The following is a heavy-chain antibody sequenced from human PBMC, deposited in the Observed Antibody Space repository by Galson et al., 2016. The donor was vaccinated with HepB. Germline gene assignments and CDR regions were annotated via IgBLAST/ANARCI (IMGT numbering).Heavy chain of an antibody. J-gene: IGHJ3*01. CDR1: GFIFSGSV. Sequence: SLRLSCAGSGFIFSGSVMHWVRQAPGKGLEWVSTITGRGTSTYYADSVEGRFTISRDNSKSTLYLQMNGLRAEDTAVYYCAKDPQWTTSSRGAFDVWGQGTMLTVFS. CDR3: AKDPQWTTSSRGAFDV. CDR2: ITGRGTST. D-gene: IGHD6-6*01. V-gene: IGHV3-23*01.